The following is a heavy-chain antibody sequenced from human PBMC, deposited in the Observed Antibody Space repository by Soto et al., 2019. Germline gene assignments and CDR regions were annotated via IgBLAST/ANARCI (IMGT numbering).Heavy chain of an antibody. Sequence: QVQLVESGGGVVQPGRSLRLSCAASGFTFSSYGMHWVRQAPGKGLEWVAVISYDGSNKKYADSVKGRFTISRDNPKNTLFLQMNSLRAEDTAVYYCAKGRIAFYNDAFDIWGQGTMVTVSS. CDR3: AKGRIAFYNDAFDI. CDR1: GFTFSSYG. J-gene: IGHJ3*02. V-gene: IGHV3-30*18. CDR2: ISYDGSNK. D-gene: IGHD6-13*01.